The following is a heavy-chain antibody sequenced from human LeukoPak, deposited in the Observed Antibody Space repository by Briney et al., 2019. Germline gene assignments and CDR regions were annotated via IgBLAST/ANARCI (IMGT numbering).Heavy chain of an antibody. Sequence: PSETLSLTCSVSGGSISSSSYYWGWIRQPPGKGLEWIGSIYYSGSTYYNPSLNSRVTISVDTSKNQISLKLRSVTAADTSVYYCARHLGPFSAPINWFDPWGQGTLVTVSS. CDR1: GGSISSSSYY. CDR2: IYYSGST. CDR3: ARHLGPFSAPINWFDP. J-gene: IGHJ5*02. V-gene: IGHV4-39*01. D-gene: IGHD3-16*01.